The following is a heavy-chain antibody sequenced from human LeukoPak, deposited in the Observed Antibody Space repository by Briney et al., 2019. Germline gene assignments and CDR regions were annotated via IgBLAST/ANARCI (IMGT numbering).Heavy chain of an antibody. Sequence: QPGRSLRLSCAASGFTFSSYAMSWVRQAPGKGLEWVSAISGSGGSTYYADSVKGRFTISRDNSKNTLYLQMNSLRAEDTAVYYCAKGIGYYYDSSGYYWGQGTLVTVSS. CDR3: AKGIGYYYDSSGYY. CDR2: ISGSGGST. D-gene: IGHD3-22*01. J-gene: IGHJ4*02. CDR1: GFTFSSYA. V-gene: IGHV3-23*01.